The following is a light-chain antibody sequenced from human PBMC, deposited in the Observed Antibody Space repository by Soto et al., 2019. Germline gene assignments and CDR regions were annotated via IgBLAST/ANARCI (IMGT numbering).Light chain of an antibody. J-gene: IGKJ1*01. CDR2: GAS. CDR1: ESVPNY. V-gene: IGKV3-15*01. CDR3: QQYNNWPPT. Sequence: EIALTQSPATLSLSPGTRGTLSCRASESVPNYLAWYQQKPGQAPRFLIYGASTRATGIPARFSGSGSGTEFTPTISSLQSEDFAVYFCQQYNNWPPTFGQGTKVDIK.